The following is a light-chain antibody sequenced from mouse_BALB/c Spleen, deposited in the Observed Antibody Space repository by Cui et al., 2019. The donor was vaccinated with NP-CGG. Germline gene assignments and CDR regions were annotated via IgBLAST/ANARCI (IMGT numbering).Light chain of an antibody. CDR1: TGAVTTSNY. Sequence: AVVKEEAVLTTSPGETVTLTCRSSTGAVTTSNYANWVQEKPDHLFTGLMGGTNNRAPGVPARFSGSLIGDKAALTITGAHTEDEAIYFCALWYSNHWVFGGGTKLTVL. J-gene: IGLJ1*01. CDR3: ALWYSNHWV. V-gene: IGLV1*01. CDR2: GTN.